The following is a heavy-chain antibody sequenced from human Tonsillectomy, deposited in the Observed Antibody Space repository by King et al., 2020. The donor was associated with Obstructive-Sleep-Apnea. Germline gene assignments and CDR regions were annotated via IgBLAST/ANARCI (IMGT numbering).Heavy chain of an antibody. D-gene: IGHD2-8*01. CDR2: IYPGDSDT. Sequence: VQLVESGAEVKKPGESLKISCTGSGYSFTSYWIGWVRQMPGKGLEWMGIIYPGDSDTRYSPSFQGQVTISADNSISTAYLQWSSLKASDTAMYYCARGRYCTNGVCYKRNYYGMDVWGQGTTVTVSS. V-gene: IGHV5-51*01. CDR3: ARGRYCTNGVCYKRNYYGMDV. CDR1: GYSFTSYW. J-gene: IGHJ6*02.